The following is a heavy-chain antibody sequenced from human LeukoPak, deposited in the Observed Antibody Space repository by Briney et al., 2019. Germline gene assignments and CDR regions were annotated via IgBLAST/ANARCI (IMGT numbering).Heavy chain of an antibody. CDR3: ASLVVPAAKGYYFDY. V-gene: IGHV3-48*03. J-gene: IGHJ4*02. Sequence: PGGSLRLSCAASGFTFSSYEMTWVRQAPGKGLEWVSYISSSGSTIYYADSVKGRFTISRDNAKNSLYLQMNSLRAEDTAVYYCASLVVPAAKGYYFDYCGQGTLVTVSS. CDR1: GFTFSSYE. D-gene: IGHD2-2*01. CDR2: ISSSGSTI.